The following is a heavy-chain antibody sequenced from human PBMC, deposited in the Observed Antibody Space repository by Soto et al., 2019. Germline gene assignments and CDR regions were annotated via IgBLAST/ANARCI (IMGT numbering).Heavy chain of an antibody. CDR1: GFTFSSYA. V-gene: IGHV3-30-3*01. Sequence: SLRLSCAASGFTFSSYAMHWVRQAPGKGLEWVAVISYDGSNKYYADSVKGRFTISRDNSKNTLYLQMNSLRAEDTAVYYCARDSYCGGDCFPAEYFQHWGQGTLATVSS. D-gene: IGHD2-21*02. CDR3: ARDSYCGGDCFPAEYFQH. J-gene: IGHJ1*01. CDR2: ISYDGSNK.